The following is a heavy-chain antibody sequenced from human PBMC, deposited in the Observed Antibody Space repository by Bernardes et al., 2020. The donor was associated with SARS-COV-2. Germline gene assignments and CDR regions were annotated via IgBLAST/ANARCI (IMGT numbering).Heavy chain of an antibody. J-gene: IGHJ4*02. D-gene: IGHD3-22*01. CDR2: INNDGRTI. V-gene: IGHV3-74*01. CDR3: VRSAFSGGSGYFFDS. Sequence: GGSLRLSCAASGFTLSSYWMHWVRQVPGKGLVWVSRINNDGRTITYADSVKGRFIISRDNAKNTLYLQMNSLRVEDAAMYYCVRSAFSGGSGYFFDSWGQGTLGTVSS. CDR1: GFTLSSYW.